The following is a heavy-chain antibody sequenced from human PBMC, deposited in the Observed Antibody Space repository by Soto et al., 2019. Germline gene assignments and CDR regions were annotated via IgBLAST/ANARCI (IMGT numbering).Heavy chain of an antibody. CDR1: GFTFSSYG. J-gene: IGHJ4*02. D-gene: IGHD6-19*01. Sequence: GGSLRLSCAASGFTFSSYGMHWVRQAPGKGLEWVAVIWYDGSNKYYADSVKGRFTISRDNSKNTLYLQMNSLRAEDTAVYYCERDPVDGMGIRWGQGTLVTVSS. V-gene: IGHV3-33*01. CDR3: ERDPVDGMGIR. CDR2: IWYDGSNK.